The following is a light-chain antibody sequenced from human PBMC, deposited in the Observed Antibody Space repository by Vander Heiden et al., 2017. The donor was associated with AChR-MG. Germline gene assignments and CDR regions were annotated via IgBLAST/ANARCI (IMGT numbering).Light chain of an antibody. CDR1: SNEVGSNYS. CDR2: DVH. CDR3: SSYTNSGTVI. V-gene: IGLV2-14*03. J-gene: IGLJ2*01. Sequence: HSSLTHPASFSRSPAQSITISCTGTSNEVGSNYSVSWYQQHPGKAPKLMIYDVHNRPSGVSNRCSGSRSDNTASLTLSGLQAEDEADYYCSSYTNSGTVIFGGGTKLTVL.